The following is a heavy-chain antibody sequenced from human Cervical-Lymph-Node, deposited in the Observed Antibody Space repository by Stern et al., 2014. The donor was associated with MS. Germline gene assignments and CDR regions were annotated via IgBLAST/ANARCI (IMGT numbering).Heavy chain of an antibody. CDR2: IIPILATP. V-gene: IGHV1-69*01. J-gene: IGHJ6*02. CDR3: ATPSTGTVGIVDV. Sequence: VQLVESGAEVKKPGSSVKVSCTASGGTFSGPAINWVRQAPGQGLAWVGGIIPILATPKYAHRFRGRVTIAAEASTTTIYMQLGSLKSDDTAVYYCATPSTGTVGIVDVWGQGTTVIVSS. CDR1: GGTFSGPA. D-gene: IGHD4-17*01.